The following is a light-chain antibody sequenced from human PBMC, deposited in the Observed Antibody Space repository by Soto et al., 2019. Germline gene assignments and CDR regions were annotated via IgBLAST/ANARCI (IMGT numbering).Light chain of an antibody. CDR2: AAA. V-gene: IGKV1-9*01. CDR3: QQFNNYPLT. J-gene: IGKJ4*01. Sequence: IQLTQSPSSLSASVGDRVPITCRASQGLSSYLAWYQQKPGKAPKLLIYAAATLQSGVPSRFSGRGSETDFTLTISSLQPEDFATYYCQQFNNYPLTFGGGTKVDIK. CDR1: QGLSSY.